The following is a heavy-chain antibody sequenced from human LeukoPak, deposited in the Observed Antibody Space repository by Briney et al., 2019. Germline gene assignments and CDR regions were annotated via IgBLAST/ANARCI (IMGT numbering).Heavy chain of an antibody. D-gene: IGHD6-19*01. CDR3: ASEARPPGYSSGWYVYFQH. CDR1: GGSISSGDYY. V-gene: IGHV4-39*01. Sequence: PSETPSLTCTVSGGSISSGDYYWSWIRQPPGKGLEWIGSIYYSGSTYYNLSLKSRVTISVDTSKNQFSLKLSSVTAADTAVYYCASEARPPGYSSGWYVYFQHWGQGTLVTVSS. CDR2: IYYSGST. J-gene: IGHJ1*01.